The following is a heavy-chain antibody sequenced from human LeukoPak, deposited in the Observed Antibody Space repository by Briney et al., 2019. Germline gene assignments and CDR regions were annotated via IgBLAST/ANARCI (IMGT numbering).Heavy chain of an antibody. D-gene: IGHD3-22*01. J-gene: IGHJ3*02. V-gene: IGHV4-59*01. CDR2: IYYSGST. Sequence: SETLSLTCTVSGGSISSYYWSWIRQPPGKGLEWIGYIYYSGSTNYNPSLKSRVTISVDTSKNQFSLKLSSVTAADTAVYYCARDSPSYYYDSSGGGAFDIWGQGAMVTVSS. CDR3: ARDSPSYYYDSSGGGAFDI. CDR1: GGSISSYY.